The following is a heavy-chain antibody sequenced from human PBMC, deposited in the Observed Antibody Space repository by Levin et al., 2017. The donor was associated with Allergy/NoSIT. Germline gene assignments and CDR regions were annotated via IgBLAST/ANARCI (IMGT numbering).Heavy chain of an antibody. CDR2: ISSSSSYI. D-gene: IGHD6-13*01. J-gene: IGHJ4*02. Sequence: GESLKISCAASGFTFSSYSMNWVRQAPGKGLEWVSSISSSSSYIYYADSVKGRFTISRDNAKNSLYLQMNSLRAEDTAVYYCARDLTAAGRFDYWGQGTLVTVSS. CDR3: ARDLTAAGRFDY. V-gene: IGHV3-21*01. CDR1: GFTFSSYS.